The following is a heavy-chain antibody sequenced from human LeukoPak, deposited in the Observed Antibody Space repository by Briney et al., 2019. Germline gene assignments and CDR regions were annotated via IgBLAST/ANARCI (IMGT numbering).Heavy chain of an antibody. CDR1: GYTFTGYY. J-gene: IGHJ1*01. D-gene: IGHD3-10*01. CDR2: INPNSGGT. Sequence: GASVKVSCKASGYTFTGYYMHWVRQAPGQGLEWMGWINPNSGGTNYAQKFQGRVTMTRDTSISTAYMELSRLRSDDTAVYYCARDMVRGVRSEYFQHWGQGTLVTVSS. V-gene: IGHV1-2*02. CDR3: ARDMVRGVRSEYFQH.